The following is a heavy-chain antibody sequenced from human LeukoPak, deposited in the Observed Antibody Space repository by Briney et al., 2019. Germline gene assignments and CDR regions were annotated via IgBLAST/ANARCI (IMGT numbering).Heavy chain of an antibody. J-gene: IGHJ4*02. CDR1: GGSISSYY. CDR3: ARERGMYSSGWYGRYYFDY. V-gene: IGHV4-59*12. CDR2: IYYSGST. D-gene: IGHD6-19*01. Sequence: PSETLSLTCTVSGGSISSYYWNWIRQPPGKGLEWIGNIYYSGSTNYNPSLKSRVTISIDTSKNQFSLRLSSVTAADTAVYYCARERGMYSSGWYGRYYFDYWGQGTLVTVSS.